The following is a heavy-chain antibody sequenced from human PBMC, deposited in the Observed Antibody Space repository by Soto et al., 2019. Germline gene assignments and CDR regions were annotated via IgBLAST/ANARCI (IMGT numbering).Heavy chain of an antibody. CDR2: ISYIGST. V-gene: IGHV4-30-2*01. Sequence: SETLSLTCAVSVGSISSTGSSWMWIRQPPGKGLEWIGYISYIGSTYYNPSLKSRGTMSVDRSKNQFSLKLSSVTAADTAVYYCARDYCSGGSCYIAYWGQGTLVTVSS. J-gene: IGHJ4*02. D-gene: IGHD2-15*01. CDR1: VGSISSTGSS. CDR3: ARDYCSGGSCYIAY.